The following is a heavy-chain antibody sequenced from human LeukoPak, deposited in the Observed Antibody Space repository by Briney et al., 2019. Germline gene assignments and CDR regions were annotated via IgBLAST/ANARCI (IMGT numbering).Heavy chain of an antibody. CDR2: IIPIFGTA. CDR1: GGTFSSYA. J-gene: IGHJ6*02. D-gene: IGHD3-22*01. Sequence: ASVKVSCKASGGTFSSYAISWVRQAPGQGLEWMGGIIPIFGTANYAQKFQGRVTITADESTSTAYMELSSLRSEDTAVYYCASGSYYYDSSGYYQRYGMDVWGQGTTVTVSS. V-gene: IGHV1-69*01. CDR3: ASGSYYYDSSGYYQRYGMDV.